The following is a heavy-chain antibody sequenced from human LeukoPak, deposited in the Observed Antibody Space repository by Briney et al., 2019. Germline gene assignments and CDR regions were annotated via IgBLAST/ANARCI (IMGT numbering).Heavy chain of an antibody. V-gene: IGHV3-74*01. CDR2: ITRDEIT. J-gene: IGHJ4*02. CDR3: TTERAGTSGYVVFDN. CDR1: GFTFRNYW. Sequence: GGSLRLSCAASGFTFRNYWMHWVRQAPGKGLVWVSRITRDEITSYADSVKGRFTISRDNAKNMLYLQMNSLTAEDTAVYYCTTERAGTSGYVVFDNWGQGTLVTVSS. D-gene: IGHD1-1*01.